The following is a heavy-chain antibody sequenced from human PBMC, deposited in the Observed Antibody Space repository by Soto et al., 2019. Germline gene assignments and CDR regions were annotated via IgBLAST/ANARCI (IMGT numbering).Heavy chain of an antibody. CDR1: GFTFTSSA. V-gene: IGHV1-58*01. CDR2: IVVGSGNT. J-gene: IGHJ6*02. Sequence: SVKVSCKASGFTFTSSAVQWVRQARGQRLEWIGWIVVGSGNTNYAQKFQERVTITRDMSTSTAYMELSSLRSEDTAVYYCAKAFGSDLTPQWGARFWSGGGWIYGMDVWGQGTTVTVSS. CDR3: AKAFGSDLTPQWGARFWSGGGWIYGMDV. D-gene: IGHD3-3*01.